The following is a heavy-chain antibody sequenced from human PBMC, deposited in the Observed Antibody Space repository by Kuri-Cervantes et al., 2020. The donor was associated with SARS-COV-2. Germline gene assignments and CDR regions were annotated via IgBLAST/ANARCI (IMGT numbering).Heavy chain of an antibody. J-gene: IGHJ5*02. Sequence: ESLKISCTVSGGSISSDYWSWIRQPPGKGLEWIGFINYSGSSNYNPSLKSRVSISVDTSKNQFSLKLSSVTAADTAVYYCAREHIVGVSGSWFDPWGQGTLVTVSS. CDR3: AREHIVGVSGSWFDP. CDR2: INYSGSS. D-gene: IGHD1-26*01. V-gene: IGHV4-59*01. CDR1: GGSISSDY.